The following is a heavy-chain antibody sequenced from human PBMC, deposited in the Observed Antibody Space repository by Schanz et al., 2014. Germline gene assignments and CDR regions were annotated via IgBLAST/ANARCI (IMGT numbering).Heavy chain of an antibody. CDR1: GYSINTSDW. V-gene: IGHV4-28*07. Sequence: QVQLQESGPGLVKPSDTLSLTCAVSGYSINTSDWWGWIRQPPGKGLEWIGYIYYSGSTYYNPALKSGITMPGNPPKTQFPQTLRPVTAVDTAVYYCASKGLTTDAFDIWGQGTMVTVSS. CDR3: ASKGLTTDAFDI. J-gene: IGHJ3*02. D-gene: IGHD2-8*01. CDR2: IYYSGST.